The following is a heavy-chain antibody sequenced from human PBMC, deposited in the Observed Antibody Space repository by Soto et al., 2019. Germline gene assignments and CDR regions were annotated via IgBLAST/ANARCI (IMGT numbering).Heavy chain of an antibody. V-gene: IGHV1-18*01. CDR3: ARDAPLYSSSCEGCYYYYGMDV. D-gene: IGHD6-13*01. CDR1: GYTFTSYG. J-gene: IGHJ6*02. Sequence: GASVKVSCKASGYTFTSYGISWVRQAPGQGLEWMGWISAYNGNTNYAQKLQGRVTMTTDTSTSTAYMELRSLRSDDTAVYYCARDAPLYSSSCEGCYYYYGMDVWGQGTTVTVSS. CDR2: ISAYNGNT.